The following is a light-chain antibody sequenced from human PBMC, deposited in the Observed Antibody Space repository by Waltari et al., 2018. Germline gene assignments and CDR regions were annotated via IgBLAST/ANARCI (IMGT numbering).Light chain of an antibody. V-gene: IGKV3-15*01. CDR1: QSISRN. CDR3: QQYNNWRT. Sequence: EVLMTQSPATLSVSPGERATLSCRASQSISRNLAWYQQKPGQAPRLLLYGASTRATGNPARFSGSGSGTEFTLSISSLQSEDFAVYYCQQYNNWRTFGQGTKLEIK. CDR2: GAS. J-gene: IGKJ2*01.